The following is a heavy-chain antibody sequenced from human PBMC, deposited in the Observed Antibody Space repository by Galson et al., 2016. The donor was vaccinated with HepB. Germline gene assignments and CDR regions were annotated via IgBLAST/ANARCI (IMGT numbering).Heavy chain of an antibody. CDR2: IDGPTPNT. J-gene: IGHJ4*02. CDR1: GFTFRNYA. CDR3: TTWLSHHFDY. D-gene: IGHD6-19*01. Sequence: SLRLSCAASGFTFRNYALSWVRRAPGKGLEWVSHIDGPTPNTHYADSVRGRFSIYRDNSRDTLYLQMDSLTAEESAFYYCTTWLSHHFDYWGQGTRVTVSS. V-gene: IGHV3-23*01.